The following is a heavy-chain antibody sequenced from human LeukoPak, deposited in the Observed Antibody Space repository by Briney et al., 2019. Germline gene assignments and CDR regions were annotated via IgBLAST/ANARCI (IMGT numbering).Heavy chain of an antibody. V-gene: IGHV3-23*01. CDR1: GFTFSSYA. CDR2: ISGSGGST. CDR3: AKDRAAAGTPYYFDY. D-gene: IGHD6-13*01. J-gene: IGHJ4*02. Sequence: TGGSLRLSCAASGFTFSSYAMSWVRQAPGKGLEWVSAISGSGGSTYYADSVKGRFTISRDNSKNTLYLQMNSLRAEDTAVYYCAKDRAAAGTPYYFDYWGQGTLVTVSS.